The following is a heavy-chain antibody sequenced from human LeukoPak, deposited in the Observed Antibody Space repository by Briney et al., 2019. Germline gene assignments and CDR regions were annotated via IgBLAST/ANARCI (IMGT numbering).Heavy chain of an antibody. J-gene: IGHJ4*02. CDR2: INHSGST. CDR1: GGSFSGYY. V-gene: IGHV4-34*01. D-gene: IGHD6-6*01. CDR3: ATQRGSSSTYYFDY. Sequence: SETLSLTCAVYGGSFSGYYWSWICQPPGKGLEWIGEINHSGSTNYNPSLKSRVTISVDTSKNQFSLKLSSVTAADTAVYYCATQRGSSSTYYFDYWGQGTLVTVSS.